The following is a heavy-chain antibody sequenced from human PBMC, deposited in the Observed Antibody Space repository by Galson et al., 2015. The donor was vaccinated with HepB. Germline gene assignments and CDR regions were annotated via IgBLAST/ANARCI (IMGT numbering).Heavy chain of an antibody. Sequence: SVKVSCKASGYTFTGYYMHWVRQAPGQGLEWMGWINPNSGGTNYAQKFQGRVTMTRDTSIRTAYMELSRLRSDDTAVYYCAKDGARGDFDWLTYYYYGLDVWGQGSTVTFSS. CDR2: INPNSGGT. CDR3: AKDGARGDFDWLTYYYYGLDV. CDR1: GYTFTGYY. J-gene: IGHJ6*02. D-gene: IGHD3-9*01. V-gene: IGHV1-2*02.